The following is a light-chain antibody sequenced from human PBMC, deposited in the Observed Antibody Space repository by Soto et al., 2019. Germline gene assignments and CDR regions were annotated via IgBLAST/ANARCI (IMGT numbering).Light chain of an antibody. CDR1: QSVSSY. V-gene: IGKV3-11*01. J-gene: IGKJ5*01. Sequence: EIVLTQSPATLSLSPGERATRSCMASQSVSSYLAWYQQKPGQAPRLLIYDASNRATGIPARFSGSGSGTDFTLTISSLEPEDFAVYYCQQRSNWPPITFGPGTRLEI. CDR2: DAS. CDR3: QQRSNWPPIT.